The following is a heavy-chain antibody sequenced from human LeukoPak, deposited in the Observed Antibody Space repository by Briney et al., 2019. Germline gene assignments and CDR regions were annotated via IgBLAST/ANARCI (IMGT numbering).Heavy chain of an antibody. J-gene: IGHJ4*02. D-gene: IGHD1-7*01. CDR3: AREGTTGHYFDY. Sequence: PGGSLRLSCAASGFTVSSYGMIWVRQAPGKGLQWVSSFSGTGGGTYYADSVKGRFTISRDNSKNTLYLQMNSLRAEDTAVYYCAREGTTGHYFDYWGQGTLVTVSS. V-gene: IGHV3-23*01. CDR2: FSGTGGGT. CDR1: GFTVSSYG.